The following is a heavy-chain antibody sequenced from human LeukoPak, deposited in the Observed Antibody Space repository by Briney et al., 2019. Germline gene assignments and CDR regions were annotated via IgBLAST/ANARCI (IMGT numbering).Heavy chain of an antibody. CDR3: ARMGASYYGSGSYYTFDY. D-gene: IGHD3-10*01. V-gene: IGHV4-34*01. CDR1: GGSFSGYY. Sequence: PSETLFLTCAVYGGSFSGYYWSWIRQPPGKGLEWIGEINHSGSTNYNPSLKSRVTISVDTSKNQFSLKLSSVTAADTAVYYCARMGASYYGSGSYYTFDYWGQGTLVTVSS. CDR2: INHSGST. J-gene: IGHJ4*02.